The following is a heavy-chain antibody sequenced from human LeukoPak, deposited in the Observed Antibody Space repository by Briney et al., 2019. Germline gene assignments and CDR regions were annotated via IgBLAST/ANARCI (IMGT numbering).Heavy chain of an antibody. CDR1: GGSLSSGGYY. CDR3: ARVPWGDYYYYYMDV. CDR2: IYYSGST. Sequence: SETLSLTCTVSGGSLSSGGYYWSWIRQHPGKGLEWIGYIYYSGSTYYNPSLKSRVTISVDTSKNQFSLKLSSVTAADTAVYYCARVPWGDYYYYYMDVWGKGTTVTVSS. D-gene: IGHD7-27*01. J-gene: IGHJ6*03. V-gene: IGHV4-31*03.